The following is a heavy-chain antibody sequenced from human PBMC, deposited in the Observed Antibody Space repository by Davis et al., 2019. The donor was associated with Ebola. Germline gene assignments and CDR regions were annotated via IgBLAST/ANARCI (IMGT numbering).Heavy chain of an antibody. Sequence: GESLKISCAASGFTFSSYWMHWVRQAPGKGLVWVSRINSDGSSTSYADSVKGRFTISRDNAKNTLYLQKNSLRVEDTAVYYCARGNRYCSGDTCANWFDPWGQGTLVTVSS. V-gene: IGHV3-74*01. J-gene: IGHJ5*02. D-gene: IGHD2-15*01. CDR2: INSDGSST. CDR1: GFTFSSYW. CDR3: ARGNRYCSGDTCANWFDP.